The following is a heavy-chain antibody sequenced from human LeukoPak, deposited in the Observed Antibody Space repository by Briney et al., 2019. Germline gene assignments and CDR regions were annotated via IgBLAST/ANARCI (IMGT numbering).Heavy chain of an antibody. CDR2: IYYSGNT. V-gene: IGHV4-59*08. D-gene: IGHD3-22*01. Sequence: SETLSLTCTVSGGSISNFHWSWIRQPPGKGLEWIGYIYYSGNTNYNPSLKSRVTISVDTSKNQISLKLSSVAAADTAVYYCARRTRAYYYDSSGYFDPWGQGTLVTVSS. J-gene: IGHJ5*02. CDR3: ARRTRAYYYDSSGYFDP. CDR1: GGSISNFH.